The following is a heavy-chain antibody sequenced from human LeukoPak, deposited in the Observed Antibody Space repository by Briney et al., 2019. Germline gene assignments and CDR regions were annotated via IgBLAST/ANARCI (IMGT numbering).Heavy chain of an antibody. V-gene: IGHV3-23*01. D-gene: IGHD2-21*02. CDR1: GFTFSSYA. CDR3: AREAPCGTDCSFYQDF. J-gene: IGHJ4*02. Sequence: GGSLRLSCAASGFTFSSYAMNWVRQAPGKGLEWVSIISGSAGTTYYADSVKGRFTISRDYSKNTLYLQMNSLRAEDTAVYYCAREAPCGTDCSFYQDFWGQGTLVTVSS. CDR2: ISGSAGTT.